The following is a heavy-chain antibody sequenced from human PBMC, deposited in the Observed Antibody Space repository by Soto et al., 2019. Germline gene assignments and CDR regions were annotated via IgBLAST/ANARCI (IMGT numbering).Heavy chain of an antibody. CDR1: GGSFSGYY. CDR3: ARGDMSGTLSY. V-gene: IGHV4-34*01. J-gene: IGHJ4*02. D-gene: IGHD3-10*01. Sequence: SETLSLTCAVYGGSFSGYYWSWIRQPPGKGLEWIGEINHSGSTNYNPSLKSRVTISVDTSKNQFSLKLSSVTAADTAVYYCARGDMSGTLSYWGQGTLVTVSS. CDR2: INHSGST.